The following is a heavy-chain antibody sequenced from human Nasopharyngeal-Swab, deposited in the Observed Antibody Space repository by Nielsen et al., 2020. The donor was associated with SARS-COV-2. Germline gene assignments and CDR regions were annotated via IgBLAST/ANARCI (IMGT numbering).Heavy chain of an antibody. V-gene: IGHV3-9*01. CDR1: GSTFDDYA. J-gene: IGHJ6*02. D-gene: IGHD2-15*01. Sequence: GGSLRLSCAASGSTFDDYAMHWVRQAPGKGLEWVSGISWNSGSIGYADSVKGRFTISRDNAKNSLYLQMNSLRAEDTALYYCAKDGSVVAATGNYGMDVWGQGTTVTVSS. CDR3: AKDGSVVAATGNYGMDV. CDR2: ISWNSGSI.